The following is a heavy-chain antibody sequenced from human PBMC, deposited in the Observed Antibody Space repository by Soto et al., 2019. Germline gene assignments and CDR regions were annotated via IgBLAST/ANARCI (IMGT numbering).Heavy chain of an antibody. CDR1: GFTVSSNY. CDR3: ARVAAVATGYYFDY. V-gene: IGHV3-53*01. D-gene: IGHD5-12*01. J-gene: IGHJ4*02. Sequence: GGSLRLSCAASGFTVSSNYMSWVRQAPGKGLEWVSVIYSGGSTYYADSVKGRFTISRDNSKNTLYLQMNSLRAEDTAVYYCARVAAVATGYYFDYWGQGTQVTIS. CDR2: IYSGGST.